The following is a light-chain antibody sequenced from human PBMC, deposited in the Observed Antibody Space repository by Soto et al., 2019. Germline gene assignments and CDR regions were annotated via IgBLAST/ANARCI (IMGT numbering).Light chain of an antibody. Sequence: QSVLTQPPSASGTPGQRVNISCSGSSSNIGSNYVYWYRQFPGTAPKLLIQRNNQRPSGVPARFSGSKSGTSASLAISGLRSEDEADYYCGGWDDTLSGPVFGGRT. CDR3: GGWDDTLSGPV. V-gene: IGLV1-47*01. CDR1: SSNIGSNY. CDR2: RNN. J-gene: IGLJ2*01.